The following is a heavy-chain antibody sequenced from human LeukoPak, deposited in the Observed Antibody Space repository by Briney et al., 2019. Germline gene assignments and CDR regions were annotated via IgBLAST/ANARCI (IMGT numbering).Heavy chain of an antibody. CDR2: IRSKTDGGTT. CDR1: GFTFSNAW. D-gene: IGHD3-10*01. Sequence: GGSLRLSCAASGFTFSNAWMSWVRQPPGKGLEWVGRIRSKTDGGTTDYAAPVKGRFTTSRDDSKNTLYLQMNSLKTEDTAVYYCTTASHGSRRKGYYYYYMDVWGKGTTVTISS. J-gene: IGHJ6*03. CDR3: TTASHGSRRKGYYYYYMDV. V-gene: IGHV3-15*01.